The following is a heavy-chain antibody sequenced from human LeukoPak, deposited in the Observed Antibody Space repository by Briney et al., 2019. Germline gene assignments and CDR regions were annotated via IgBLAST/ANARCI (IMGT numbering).Heavy chain of an antibody. CDR2: ISNRGSTI. V-gene: IGHV3-11*01. CDR1: GFTFSDFY. J-gene: IGHJ4*02. Sequence: GGSLRLSCAASGFTFSDFYMTWIRQAPGKGLEWVSYISNRGSTIHYADSVRGRFTISRDNAKKSLYLQMNSLRAEDTAVYYCARSADRSGYFREITLYYFDYWGQGTLVTVSS. CDR3: ARSADRSGYFREITLYYFDY. D-gene: IGHD3-22*01.